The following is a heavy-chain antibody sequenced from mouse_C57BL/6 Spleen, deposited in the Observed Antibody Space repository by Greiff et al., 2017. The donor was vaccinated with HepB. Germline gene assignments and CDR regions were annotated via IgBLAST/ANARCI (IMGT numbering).Heavy chain of an antibody. CDR3: AGPYGSSYAWFAY. Sequence: EVQLVESGGDLVKPGGSLKLSCAASGFTFSSYGMSWVRQTPDKRLEWVATISSGGSYTYYPDSVKGRFTISRDNAKNTLYLQMSSLKSEDTAMYYCAGPYGSSYAWFAYWGQGTLVTVSA. CDR2: ISSGGSYT. J-gene: IGHJ3*01. CDR1: GFTFSSYG. V-gene: IGHV5-6*01. D-gene: IGHD1-1*01.